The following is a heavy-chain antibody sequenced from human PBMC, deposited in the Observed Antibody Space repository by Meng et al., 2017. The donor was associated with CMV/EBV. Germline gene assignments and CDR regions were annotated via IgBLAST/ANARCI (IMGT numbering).Heavy chain of an antibody. J-gene: IGHJ4*02. D-gene: IGHD3-22*01. CDR3: ARLSGSGTTSTGYHYAFDS. CDR2: IYTSGST. V-gene: IGHV4-4*07. CDR1: GGSISSYY. Sequence: HVQLRESGPGLVKPSETRSLTCTVSGGSISSYYWSWIRQPAGKGLEWIGRIYTSGSTNYNPSLKSRVTMSVDTSKNQFSLNLSSVTAADTAVYYCARLSGSGTTSTGYHYAFDSWGQGTLVTVSS.